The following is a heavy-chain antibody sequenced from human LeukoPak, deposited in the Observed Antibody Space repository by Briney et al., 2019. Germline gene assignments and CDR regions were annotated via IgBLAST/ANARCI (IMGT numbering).Heavy chain of an antibody. CDR3: APWYSRGTIRDNWFDP. CDR1: GYTFTSYD. V-gene: IGHV1-8*01. D-gene: IGHD6-13*01. CDR2: VNPNSGNT. J-gene: IGHJ5*02. Sequence: ASVKVSCKASGYTFTSYDINWVRQATGQGLEWMGWVNPNSGNTGYAQKFQGRVTMTRNTSISTAYMELSSLRSEDTAVYYCAPWYSRGTIRDNWFDPWGQGTLVTVSS.